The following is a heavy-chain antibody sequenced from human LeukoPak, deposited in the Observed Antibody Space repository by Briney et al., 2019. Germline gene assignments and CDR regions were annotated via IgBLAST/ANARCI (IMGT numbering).Heavy chain of an antibody. D-gene: IGHD2-15*01. CDR2: ISYVGSKK. Sequence: GGSLRLSCAASGFSLSSYGPHCVCQAPDKGLGWVADISYVGSKKYYADSAKGRFTISRDNSKDTLYLQMNSLRAEDTAVYYCAKSRGPGLGYYYGMDVWGQGTTVTVSS. V-gene: IGHV3-30*18. J-gene: IGHJ6*02. CDR1: GFSLSSYG. CDR3: AKSRGPGLGYYYGMDV.